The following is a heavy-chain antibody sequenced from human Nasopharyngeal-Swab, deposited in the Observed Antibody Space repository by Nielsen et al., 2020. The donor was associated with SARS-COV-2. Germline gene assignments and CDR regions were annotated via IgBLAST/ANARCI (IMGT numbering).Heavy chain of an antibody. D-gene: IGHD6-19*01. CDR1: GFTFSSYS. V-gene: IGHV3-48*01. Sequence: GESLKISCAVSGFTFSSYSMNWVRQAPGKGLEWVSYISSSSSTIYYADSVKGRFTISRDNAKNSLYLQMNSLRAEDTAVYYCARETGIAVAGTGWFDPWGQGTLVTVSS. J-gene: IGHJ5*02. CDR2: ISSSSSTI. CDR3: ARETGIAVAGTGWFDP.